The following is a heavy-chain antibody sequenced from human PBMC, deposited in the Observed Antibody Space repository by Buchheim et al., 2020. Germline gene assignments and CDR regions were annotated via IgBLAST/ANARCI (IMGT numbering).Heavy chain of an antibody. CDR2: ISSRTYT. CDR3: AREISSGFSGSWFDV. V-gene: IGHV3-11*05. CDR1: GFTFMDYS. Sequence: QVHLVESGGGLVKPGGSLTLSCTASGFTFMDYSMTWIRQAPGKGLELISYISSRTYTTYADSVKGRFTISRDNAKNSLLLQMNSLRAEDSALYFCAREISSGFSGSWFDVWGQRT. D-gene: IGHD3-22*01. J-gene: IGHJ5*02.